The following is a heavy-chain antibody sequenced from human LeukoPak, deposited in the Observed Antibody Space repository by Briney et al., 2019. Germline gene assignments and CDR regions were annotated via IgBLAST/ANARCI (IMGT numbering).Heavy chain of an antibody. V-gene: IGHV3-7*01. CDR2: IKPDGSEK. J-gene: IGHJ4*01. CDR1: GFTFSTYW. Sequence: GGSLRLSCEASGFTFSTYWMNWVRQAPGKGLEWVANIKPDGSEKNYADSVRGRVTISRDNTKNPLFLQMNSLRVDDSAVYYRARAGTGRWQWHLIDYWGQGILVTVSS. CDR3: ARAGTGRWQWHLIDY. D-gene: IGHD6-19*01.